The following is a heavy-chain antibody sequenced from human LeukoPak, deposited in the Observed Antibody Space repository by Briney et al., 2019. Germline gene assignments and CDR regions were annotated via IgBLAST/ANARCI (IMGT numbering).Heavy chain of an antibody. V-gene: IGHV3-23*01. D-gene: IGHD3-10*02. CDR2: VSESGGST. Sequence: GGSLRLSCAASGFTFTSYAMSWVRQAPGKGLEWVSAVSESGGSTYYADSVKGRFTISRDNSKNTVYLQMSSLRGEDTAVYYCARGAAMVRGVLYYFDNWGQGTLVTVSS. CDR1: GFTFTSYA. J-gene: IGHJ4*02. CDR3: ARGAAMVRGVLYYFDN.